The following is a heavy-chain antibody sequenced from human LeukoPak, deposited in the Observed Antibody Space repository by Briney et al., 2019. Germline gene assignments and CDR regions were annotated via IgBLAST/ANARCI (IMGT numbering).Heavy chain of an antibody. CDR2: INPSGGST. D-gene: IGHD3-22*01. V-gene: IGHV1-46*01. CDR3: AREIFAYYDSSGYYLPFDP. J-gene: IGHJ5*02. Sequence: GASVKVSCKASGYTFTSYYMHWVRQAPGQGLEWMGIINPSGGSTSYAQKFQGGVTMTRDTSTSTVYMELSSLRSEDTAVYYCAREIFAYYDSSGYYLPFDPWGQGTLVTVSS. CDR1: GYTFTSYY.